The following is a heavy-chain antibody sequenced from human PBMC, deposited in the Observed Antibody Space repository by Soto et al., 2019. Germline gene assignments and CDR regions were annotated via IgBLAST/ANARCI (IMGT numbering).Heavy chain of an antibody. CDR2: IYWDDDK. V-gene: IGHV2-5*02. J-gene: IGHJ5*02. D-gene: IGHD3-3*01. CDR3: AHRSNDFWSGYPNWFDP. CDR1: GFSLSTSGVG. Sequence: QITLKESGPTLVKPTQTLTLTCTFSGFSLSTSGVGVGWIRQPPGKALEWLALIYWDDDKRYSPSLKSRLTITKDTSKNQVVLTMTNMDPVDTATYYCAHRSNDFWSGYPNWFDPWGQGTLVTVSS.